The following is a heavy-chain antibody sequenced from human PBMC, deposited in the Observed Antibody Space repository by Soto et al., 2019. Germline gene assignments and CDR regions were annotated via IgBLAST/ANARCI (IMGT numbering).Heavy chain of an antibody. V-gene: IGHV1-58*01. Sequence: SVKVSCKASGFTFTSSAVQWVRQARGQRHEWIGWIVVGSGNTNYAQKYQERVTITRDMSTSTANMELSSLVSKDTAVYYCGADSVITVLVYWGQETLVTVSS. CDR1: GFTFTSSA. CDR2: IVVGSGNT. D-gene: IGHD4-17*01. J-gene: IGHJ4*02. CDR3: GADSVITVLVY.